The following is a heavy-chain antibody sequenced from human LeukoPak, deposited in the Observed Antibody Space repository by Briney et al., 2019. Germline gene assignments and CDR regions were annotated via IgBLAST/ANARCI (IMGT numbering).Heavy chain of an antibody. CDR2: IYYSGST. J-gene: IGHJ4*02. Sequence: SETLSLTCTVSGSSISSYYWSWIRQPPGKGLEWIGYIYYSGSTNYNPSLKSRVTISVDTSKNQFSLKLSSVTAADTAVYYCARSVGAADFDYWGQGTLVTVSS. CDR1: GSSISSYY. V-gene: IGHV4-59*08. CDR3: ARSVGAADFDY. D-gene: IGHD1-26*01.